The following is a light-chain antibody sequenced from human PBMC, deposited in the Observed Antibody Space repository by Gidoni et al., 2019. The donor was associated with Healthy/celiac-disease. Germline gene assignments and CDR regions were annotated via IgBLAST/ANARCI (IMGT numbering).Light chain of an antibody. V-gene: IGLV2-14*01. Sequence: QSALTQPASVSGSPGQSIPISCTGTSSDFGGYNYVSWYQQHPVKAPKLMLYDVSNRPSVVSNRFSGSKSGNTASLTISGLQAEVEADYYCSSYTSSSTLVVFGGGTKLTVL. CDR3: SSYTSSSTLVV. J-gene: IGLJ2*01. CDR1: SSDFGGYNY. CDR2: DVS.